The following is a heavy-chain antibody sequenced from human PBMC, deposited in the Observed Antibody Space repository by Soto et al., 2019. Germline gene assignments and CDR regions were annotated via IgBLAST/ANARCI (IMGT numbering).Heavy chain of an antibody. D-gene: IGHD3-10*01. Sequence: QVLLVESGGGVVQPGRSLRLSCAASGFTFSNYPMRWVRQVPGKGLEWVALVSFDGDFKNYADSVKGRLTISRDNSKNTQYLHMNNLRPEDPAIYYCARDPPTPITFEAFELWGHGTMVTVSS. CDR2: VSFDGDFK. CDR1: GFTFSNYP. CDR3: ARDPPTPITFEAFEL. J-gene: IGHJ3*01. V-gene: IGHV3-30-3*01.